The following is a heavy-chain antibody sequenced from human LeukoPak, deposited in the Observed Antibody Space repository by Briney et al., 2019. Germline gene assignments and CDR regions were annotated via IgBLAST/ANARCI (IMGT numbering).Heavy chain of an antibody. J-gene: IGHJ3*02. CDR2: IYTSGST. D-gene: IGHD6-6*01. V-gene: IGHV4-4*07. CDR1: GGSISSYY. CDR3: ARVYSSSSGRDAFDI. Sequence: SDTLSLTCTVSGGSISSYYWSWIRQPAEPGLEWIGRIYTSGSTNYSPPLKSRVTMSVDTSKNHFSLILTAVTPADTAVYYCARVYSSSSGRDAFDIWGQGTMVTVSS.